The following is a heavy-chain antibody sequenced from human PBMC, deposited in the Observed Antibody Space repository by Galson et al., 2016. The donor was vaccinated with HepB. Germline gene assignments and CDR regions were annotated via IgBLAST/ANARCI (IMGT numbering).Heavy chain of an antibody. CDR3: AKTTVTTEGNWFDP. J-gene: IGHJ5*02. Sequence: SETLSLTCAVSGGSISTDHWWTWVRQSPGKGLEWIGEIFHSGSTNYNPSLKSRVTISIDKSKNDFSLKLTSVTAADTAVYYCAKTTVTTEGNWFDPWGQGTLVTVSS. CDR2: IFHSGST. D-gene: IGHD4-17*01. V-gene: IGHV4-4*02. CDR1: GGSISTDHW.